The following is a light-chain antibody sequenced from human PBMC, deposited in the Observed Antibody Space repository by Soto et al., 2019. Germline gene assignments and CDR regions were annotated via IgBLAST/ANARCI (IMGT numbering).Light chain of an antibody. CDR1: SSDVGGYNY. J-gene: IGLJ2*01. CDR3: SSYTTSGSLV. V-gene: IGLV2-14*01. Sequence: QSVLTQPASVSGSPGQSITISCTGTSSDVGGYNYVSWYQQHPGKAPKLMIYDVSNRPSGVSNRFSGSKSGNTASLTISGLQAEDEADYYCSSYTTSGSLVFGVWTKLTVL. CDR2: DVS.